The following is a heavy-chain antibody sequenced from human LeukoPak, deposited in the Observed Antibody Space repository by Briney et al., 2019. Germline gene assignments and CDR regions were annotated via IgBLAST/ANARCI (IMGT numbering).Heavy chain of an antibody. CDR1: GFTFHNAW. CDR2: IKSKTAGETT. Sequence: GGSLRLSCVVSGFTFHNAWMNWVRQAPGKGLEWVGRIKSKTAGETTDYAAPVKGRLTISRDDSKNTLYLQMNSLKTEDTGVYYCTLRAYSDYDLYWGQGTVVTVSS. V-gene: IGHV3-15*01. CDR3: TLRAYSDYDLY. D-gene: IGHD5-12*01. J-gene: IGHJ4*02.